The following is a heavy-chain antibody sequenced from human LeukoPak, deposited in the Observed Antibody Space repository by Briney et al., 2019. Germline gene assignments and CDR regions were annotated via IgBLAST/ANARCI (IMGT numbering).Heavy chain of an antibody. CDR3: ARDRYYGSGSYFDAFDI. V-gene: IGHV3-21*01. CDR2: ISSSSSYI. Sequence: GGSLRLSCAASGFTFSSYSMNWVRQAPGKGLEWVSSISSSSSYIYYADSVKGRFTISRDNAKNSLYLQMNSLRAEDTAVYYCARDRYYGSGSYFDAFDIWGQGTMVTVSS. D-gene: IGHD3-10*01. CDR1: GFTFSSYS. J-gene: IGHJ3*02.